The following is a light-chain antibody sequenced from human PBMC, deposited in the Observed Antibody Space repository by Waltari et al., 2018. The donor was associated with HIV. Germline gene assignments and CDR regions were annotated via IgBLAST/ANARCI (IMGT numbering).Light chain of an antibody. CDR1: VLAKQY. Sequence: SFELTQPPSMSVSPGQTAKIPCSGDVLAKQYAYWYQQRPGQAPALVMSKDTERPSGIPERFSGSSSGTTVTLTISGVQAEDEADYHCQSSDGSRPWIFGGGTKLTVL. V-gene: IGLV3-25*03. CDR2: KDT. J-gene: IGLJ2*01. CDR3: QSSDGSRPWI.